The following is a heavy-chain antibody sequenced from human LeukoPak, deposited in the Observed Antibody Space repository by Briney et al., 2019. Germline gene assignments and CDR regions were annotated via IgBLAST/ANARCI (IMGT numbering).Heavy chain of an antibody. J-gene: IGHJ4*02. CDR3: AKDRDIVVVPAAITLYYFDY. Sequence: PGGSLRLSCAASGFTFSSYAMSWVRQAPGKGLEWVSAISGSGGSTYYADSVKGRFTISRDNSKNTLYLQMNSLRAEDTAVYYCAKDRDIVVVPAAITLYYFDYWGQGTLVTVSS. CDR1: GFTFSSYA. CDR2: ISGSGGST. V-gene: IGHV3-23*01. D-gene: IGHD2-2*02.